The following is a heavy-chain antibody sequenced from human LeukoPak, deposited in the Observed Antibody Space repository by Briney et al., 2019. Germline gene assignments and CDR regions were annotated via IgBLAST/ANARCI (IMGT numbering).Heavy chain of an antibody. CDR1: GFTFSSYW. V-gene: IGHV3-7*01. CDR2: IKQDGSEK. J-gene: IGHJ4*02. D-gene: IGHD6-13*01. Sequence: GGSLRLSCAASGFTFSSYWMSWVRQAPGKGLEWVANIKQDGSEKYYVDSVKGRFTISRDNGKNSLYLQMNTLTVEDTAVYYCARGGRPGIAAAGTLTYWGQGTLVTVSS. CDR3: ARGGRPGIAAAGTLTY.